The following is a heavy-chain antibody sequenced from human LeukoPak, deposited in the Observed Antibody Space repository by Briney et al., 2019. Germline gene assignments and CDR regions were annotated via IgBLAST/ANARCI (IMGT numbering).Heavy chain of an antibody. CDR3: AKDLGYGSGTYKVFDY. D-gene: IGHD3-10*01. J-gene: IGHJ4*02. CDR1: GFTFEDYA. CDR2: IGWNSGGI. Sequence: GGSLRLSCAASGFTFEDYAMYWVRQAPGKGLEWVSGIGWNSGGIGYADSVKGRFTISRDNAKNSLYLQMNSLRAEDAAFYYCAKDLGYGSGTYKVFDYWGQGTLVTVSS. V-gene: IGHV3-9*01.